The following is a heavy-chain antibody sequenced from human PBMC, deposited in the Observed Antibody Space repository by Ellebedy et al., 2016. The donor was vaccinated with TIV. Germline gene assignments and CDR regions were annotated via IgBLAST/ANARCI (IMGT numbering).Heavy chain of an antibody. J-gene: IGHJ1*01. V-gene: IGHV3-33*01. CDR3: ARDLNSSGWSPQH. D-gene: IGHD6-19*01. CDR1: GFTFSSYG. Sequence: GGSLRLSCAASGFTFSSYGMHWVRQAPGKGLEWAAVIWYDGSNKDYADSVKGRFTISRDNSKNTLYLQMNSLRDEDTAVYYCARDLNSSGWSPQHWGQGTLVTVSS. CDR2: IWYDGSNK.